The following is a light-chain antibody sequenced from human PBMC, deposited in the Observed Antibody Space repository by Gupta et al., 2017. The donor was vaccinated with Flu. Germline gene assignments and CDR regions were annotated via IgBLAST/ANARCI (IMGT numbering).Light chain of an antibody. V-gene: IGKV3-15*01. Sequence: EIVMTQSPATLSVSAGESVTLSCRASQSVRNNLAWYQQKPGQAPRLLIYGASTRATGIPARFSGSGSETEFTLTISGLQSEELGIYYCQQYNNWPPRTFGQGTKV. CDR2: GAS. J-gene: IGKJ1*01. CDR3: QQYNNWPPRT. CDR1: QSVRNN.